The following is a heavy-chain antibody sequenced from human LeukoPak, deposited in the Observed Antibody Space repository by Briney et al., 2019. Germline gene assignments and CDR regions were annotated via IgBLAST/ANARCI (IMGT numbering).Heavy chain of an antibody. CDR1: GYTFVSYL. V-gene: IGHV1-46*01. J-gene: IGHJ5*02. Sequence: ASVKVSCKASGYTFVSYLIHWVREAPGQGLEWMGIINPSGGSTSYAQKFQGRVTMTRDMSTSTDYMELSSLRSEDTAVYYCARDNSVEDTAWWFDPWGQGTLVTVSS. CDR3: ARDNSVEDTAWWFDP. CDR2: INPSGGST. D-gene: IGHD4-23*01.